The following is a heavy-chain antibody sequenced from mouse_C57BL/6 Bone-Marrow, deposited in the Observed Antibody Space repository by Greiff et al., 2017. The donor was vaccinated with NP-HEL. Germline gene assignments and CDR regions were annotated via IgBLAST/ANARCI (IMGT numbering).Heavy chain of an antibody. D-gene: IGHD1-1*01. Sequence: QVQLQQPGAELVKPGASVKLSCKASGSTFTSYWMQWVKQRPGQGLEWIGEIDPSDSYTNYNQKFKGKATLTVDTSSSTAYMQLSSLTSEDSAVYYCARDYGSYFDYWGQGTTLTVSS. V-gene: IGHV1-50*01. CDR2: IDPSDSYT. CDR3: ARDYGSYFDY. CDR1: GSTFTSYW. J-gene: IGHJ2*01.